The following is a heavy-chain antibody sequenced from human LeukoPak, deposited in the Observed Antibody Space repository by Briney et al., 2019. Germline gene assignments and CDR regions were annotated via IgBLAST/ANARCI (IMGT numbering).Heavy chain of an antibody. J-gene: IGHJ4*02. V-gene: IGHV3-20*04. CDR2: INWNGGST. CDR3: AGYSSGYYLDG. D-gene: IGHD3-22*01. CDR1: GFTLDDYG. Sequence: GGSLRLSCAASGFTLDDYGMSWVRQAPGKGLEWVSGINWNGGSTGYADSVKGRFTISRDNAKNSLYLQMNSLRAEDTALYYCAGYSSGYYLDGWGQGTLVTVSS.